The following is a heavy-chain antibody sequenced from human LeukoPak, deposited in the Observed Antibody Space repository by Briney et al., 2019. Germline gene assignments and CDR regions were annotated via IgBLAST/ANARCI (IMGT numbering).Heavy chain of an antibody. CDR3: TRASGTYNGFDP. D-gene: IGHD1-26*01. CDR2: IDKKDKGYATAT. V-gene: IGHV3-73*01. CDR1: GFTFSGSA. J-gene: IGHJ5*02. Sequence: GGSLTLSCAASGFTFSGSAMHWVRQSSGKGLEWVGQIDKKDKGYATATAYAASVKGRFTISRDDSINTAYLQMKSLKTEDTALYYCTRASGTYNGFDPWGQGTLVTVSS.